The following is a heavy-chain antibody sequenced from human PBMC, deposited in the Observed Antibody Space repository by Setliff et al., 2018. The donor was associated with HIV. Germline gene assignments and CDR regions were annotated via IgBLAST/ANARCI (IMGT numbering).Heavy chain of an antibody. CDR1: GGSINNRNYY. CDR2: ISYSGRT. Sequence: SETLSLTCTVSGGSINNRNYYWGWIRQPPGKGLEWIGSISYSGRTYYNPSLKSRVSISVDTSTSQFSLKLISVTAADTAVYYCARHPLSRRRRTTVTTVGAFDIWGQGTKVTVSS. CDR3: ARHPLSRRRRTTVTTVGAFDI. D-gene: IGHD4-17*01. V-gene: IGHV4-39*01. J-gene: IGHJ3*02.